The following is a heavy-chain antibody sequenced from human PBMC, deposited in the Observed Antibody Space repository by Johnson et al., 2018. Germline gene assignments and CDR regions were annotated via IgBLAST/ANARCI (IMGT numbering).Heavy chain of an antibody. CDR1: GYTFTSYD. Sequence: QVQLVQSGAEVKKPGASVKVSCKASGYTFTSYDINWVRQATGQGLEWMGWMNPNSGNTGYAPKFQGRATMTRNTSISTAYMELSSLRPEDTAVYYCPRGPLAVAGSAFDIWGQGTRVTVSS. V-gene: IGHV1-8*01. CDR3: PRGPLAVAGSAFDI. D-gene: IGHD6-19*01. CDR2: MNPNSGNT. J-gene: IGHJ3*02.